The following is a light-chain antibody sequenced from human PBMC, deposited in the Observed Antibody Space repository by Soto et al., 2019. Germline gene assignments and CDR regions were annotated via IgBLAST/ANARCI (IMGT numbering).Light chain of an antibody. V-gene: IGKV1-5*01. CDR2: EES. Sequence: DIQMTQSPSTLSASLGDRVTITLRASQSISSWLAWYQQKPGKPPKLLIYEESTLHSGVPSRFSGRKSGTQFTLTIDSLQPEDFATYYCQQVKSYPRTFGGGTKVDIK. CDR1: QSISSW. J-gene: IGKJ4*01. CDR3: QQVKSYPRT.